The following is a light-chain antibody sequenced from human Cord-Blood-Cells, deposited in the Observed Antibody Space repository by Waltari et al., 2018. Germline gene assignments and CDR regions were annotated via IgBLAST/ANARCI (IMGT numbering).Light chain of an antibody. Sequence: QSALTPPASVSGSPGQSITISCTGTSSDAGSYNLVPWYQQQPGKAPKLVIYEGSKRPSGVSNRFSGSKSGNTASLTISGLQAEDEADYYCCSYAGRSNWVFGGGTKLTVL. CDR1: SSDAGSYNL. V-gene: IGLV2-23*01. J-gene: IGLJ3*02. CDR3: CSYAGRSNWV. CDR2: EGS.